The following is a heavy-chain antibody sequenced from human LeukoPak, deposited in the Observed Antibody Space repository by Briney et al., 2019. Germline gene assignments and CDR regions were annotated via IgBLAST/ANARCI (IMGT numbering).Heavy chain of an antibody. CDR1: GFTFSSYG. D-gene: IGHD3-22*01. Sequence: LTGGSLRLSCAASGFTFSSYGMHWVRQAPGKGLEWVSIISGSGGVTYYADSVKGRFTISRDNSKNTLYLQMNSLRAEDTAVYYCAKDGYYYDSSAYYVIYYFDSWGQGTLVTVSS. CDR2: ISGSGGVT. CDR3: AKDGYYYDSSAYYVIYYFDS. J-gene: IGHJ4*02. V-gene: IGHV3-23*01.